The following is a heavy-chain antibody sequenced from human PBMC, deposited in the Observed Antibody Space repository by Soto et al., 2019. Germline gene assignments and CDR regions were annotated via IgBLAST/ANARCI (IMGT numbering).Heavy chain of an antibody. CDR1: GFTVSSNY. J-gene: IGHJ4*02. CDR3: ARGAAVAGFFDY. Sequence: PGGSLRLSCAASGFTVSSNYMIWVRQAPGKGLEWVSLIYSGGSTYYADSAKGRFTISRDTSKNTVYLQMDSLRAEDTAVYYCARGAAVAGFFDYWGQGTLVTSPQ. D-gene: IGHD6-19*01. V-gene: IGHV3-53*01. CDR2: IYSGGST.